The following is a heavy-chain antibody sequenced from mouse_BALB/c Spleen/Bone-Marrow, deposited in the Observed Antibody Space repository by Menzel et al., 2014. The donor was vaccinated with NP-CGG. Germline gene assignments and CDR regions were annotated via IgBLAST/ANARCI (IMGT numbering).Heavy chain of an antibody. Sequence: EVKLVESGPELVKPGASVKIPCKASGYTFTDYNMDWVKQSHGKSLEWIGNINPNNGDTSYNQRFRGKATLTVDKSSSTAYMERRSLTSEDTAVYYCARTGYYTLFAYWGQGTLVTVSA. CDR3: ARTGYYTLFAY. CDR2: INPNNGDT. CDR1: GYTFTDYN. J-gene: IGHJ3*01. V-gene: IGHV1-18*01. D-gene: IGHD2-3*01.